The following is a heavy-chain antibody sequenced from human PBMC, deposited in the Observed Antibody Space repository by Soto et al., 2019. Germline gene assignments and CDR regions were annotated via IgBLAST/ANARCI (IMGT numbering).Heavy chain of an antibody. CDR2: ISGSGGIT. J-gene: IGHJ4*02. Sequence: GGSLRLSCAASGITFSSYATGWVRQAPDKGLDWVSAISGSGGITYYADSVKGRFTISRDNSKNMLYLQMNRLTTEDTAIYYCTKGGIQVPDYWGQGTLVTVSS. D-gene: IGHD6-13*01. V-gene: IGHV3-23*01. CDR1: GITFSSYA. CDR3: TKGGIQVPDY.